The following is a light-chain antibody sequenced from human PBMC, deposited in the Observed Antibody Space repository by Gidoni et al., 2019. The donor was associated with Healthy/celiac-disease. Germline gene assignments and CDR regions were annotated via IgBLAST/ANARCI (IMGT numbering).Light chain of an antibody. Sequence: QSALTQPASVPGSPGQSITISCTGTSSDVGGYNYVSWYQQHPGKAPKLMIYDVSNRPSGVSNRFSGSKSGNTASLTISGLQAEDEADYYCSSYTSSSISCVFGTGTKVTVL. CDR1: SSDVGGYNY. J-gene: IGLJ1*01. CDR3: SSYTSSSISCV. V-gene: IGLV2-14*03. CDR2: DVS.